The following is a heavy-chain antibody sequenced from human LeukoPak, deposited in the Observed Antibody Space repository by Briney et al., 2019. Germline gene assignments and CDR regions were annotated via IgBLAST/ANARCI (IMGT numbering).Heavy chain of an antibody. J-gene: IGHJ5*02. CDR3: ARGGYYDSGGYFDWFDP. Sequence: GGSQRLSCAASGFTFNNYGIHWVRQAPGKGLEWVAVIWYDGSNKYYADSLKGRFTISRDNSKNTLYLQMNSLRAEDTAVYYCARGGYYDSGGYFDWFDPWGQGTLVTVSS. CDR2: IWYDGSNK. D-gene: IGHD3-22*01. V-gene: IGHV3-33*01. CDR1: GFTFNNYG.